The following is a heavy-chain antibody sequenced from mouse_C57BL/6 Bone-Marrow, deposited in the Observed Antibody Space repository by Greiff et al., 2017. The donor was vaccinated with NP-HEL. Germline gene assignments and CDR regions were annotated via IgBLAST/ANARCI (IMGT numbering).Heavy chain of an antibody. CDR2: IYPGDGDT. D-gene: IGHD1-1*01. V-gene: IGHV1-82*01. CDR1: VYAFSSSW. J-gene: IGHJ2*01. CDR3: ARITTVVASGDY. Sequence: QVQLQQSGPELVKPGASVKISCKASVYAFSSSWMNWVKQRPGKGLEWIGRIYPGDGDTNYNGKFKGKVTLTADKSSSTAYMQLSSLTSEDSAVYFCARITTVVASGDYWGQGTTLTVSS.